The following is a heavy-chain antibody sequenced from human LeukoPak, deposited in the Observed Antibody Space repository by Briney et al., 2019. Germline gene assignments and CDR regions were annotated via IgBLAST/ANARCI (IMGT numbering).Heavy chain of an antibody. D-gene: IGHD2-8*02. V-gene: IGHV3-30*02. CDR2: IWSDGNNR. Sequence: GGSLRLSCAASVFTFRNQCTQWVRQATGKRLEWVSFIWSDGNNRFYADSVKGRFTISRDNSKNMLYLQMDTLRAEDTALYYCAKDPGASVSGFYMDVWGKGTTVIVSS. CDR3: AKDPGASVSGFYMDV. CDR1: VFTFRNQC. J-gene: IGHJ6*04.